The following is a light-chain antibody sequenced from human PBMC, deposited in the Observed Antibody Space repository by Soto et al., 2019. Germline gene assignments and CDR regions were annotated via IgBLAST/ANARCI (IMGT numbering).Light chain of an antibody. CDR1: QSISSY. J-gene: IGKJ2*01. Sequence: DIQMTQSPSSLSASVGDRVTITCRASQSISSYLNWYQQKPGKAPKFLIYEASSLQSGVPSRFSGSGSGTEFTLTISSLQPEDFATYHCQQSFTTPYTFXQGTKADIK. CDR3: QQSFTTPYT. V-gene: IGKV1-39*01. CDR2: EAS.